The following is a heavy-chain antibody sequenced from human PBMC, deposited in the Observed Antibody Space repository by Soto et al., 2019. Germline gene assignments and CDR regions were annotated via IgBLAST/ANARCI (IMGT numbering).Heavy chain of an antibody. V-gene: IGHV1-69*13. CDR3: ARLGSPYYYDSSGYYLDY. D-gene: IGHD3-22*01. CDR1: GGTFSRYA. Sequence: SVKVSCKASGGTFSRYAISWVRQAPGQGLEWMGGIIPIFGTANYAQKFQGRVTITADESTSTAYMELSSLRSEDTAVYYCARLGSPYYYDSSGYYLDYWGQGTLVTVSS. CDR2: IIPIFGTA. J-gene: IGHJ4*02.